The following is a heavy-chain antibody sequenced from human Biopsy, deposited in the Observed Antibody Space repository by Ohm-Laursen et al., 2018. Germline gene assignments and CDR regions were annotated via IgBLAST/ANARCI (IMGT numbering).Heavy chain of an antibody. CDR3: ARGPHSGSHSCFDY. Sequence: SSVKVSCKASGGTFINYAISWVRQAPGQWLEWMGGIIPMFGTANYAQMFQGRVTISADESTSTSYMELSRLTTEDTAIYYCARGPHSGSHSCFDYWGRGTLVTVSS. D-gene: IGHD1-26*01. CDR1: GGTFINYA. J-gene: IGHJ4*02. CDR2: IIPMFGTA. V-gene: IGHV1-69*01.